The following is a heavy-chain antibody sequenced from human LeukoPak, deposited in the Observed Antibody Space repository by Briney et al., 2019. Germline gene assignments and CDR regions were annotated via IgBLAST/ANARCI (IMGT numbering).Heavy chain of an antibody. Sequence: LPGGSLRLSCAASGFTFDDYAMHWVRQAPGKGLEWVSGISWNSGSIGYADSVKGRFTISRDNAKNSLYLQMNSLRAEDTALYYCAKDSTAAGTSNFDYWGQGTLVTVSS. J-gene: IGHJ4*02. CDR1: GFTFDDYA. V-gene: IGHV3-9*01. CDR3: AKDSTAAGTSNFDY. D-gene: IGHD6-13*01. CDR2: ISWNSGSI.